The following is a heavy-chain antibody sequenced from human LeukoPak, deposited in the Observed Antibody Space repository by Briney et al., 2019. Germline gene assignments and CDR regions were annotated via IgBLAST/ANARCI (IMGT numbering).Heavy chain of an antibody. V-gene: IGHV1-58*02. Sequence: SVKVSFKASGFTFTISAMQWVRQARGQRLEWIGWIVVGSGNTNYAQKFQERVTITRDMSTSTASMELSSLRSEDTDVYYCEADRTGSGNYPDYWGQGTLVTVSS. CDR1: GFTFTISA. D-gene: IGHD3-10*01. J-gene: IGHJ4*02. CDR2: IVVGSGNT. CDR3: EADRTGSGNYPDY.